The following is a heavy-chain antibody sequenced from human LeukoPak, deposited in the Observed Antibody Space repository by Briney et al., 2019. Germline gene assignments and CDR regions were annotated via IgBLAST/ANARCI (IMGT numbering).Heavy chain of an antibody. CDR2: ISWDGDNT. D-gene: IGHD6-6*01. CDR3: AKGQQLVRGPFDY. CDR1: GFTFDDYA. V-gene: IGHV3-43D*04. J-gene: IGHJ4*02. Sequence: GGSLRLSCAASGFTFDDYAMHWVRQAPGKGLEWVSLISWDGDNTYYADSVKGRFTISRDNSKNSLYLQMNSLRAEDTALYYCAKGQQLVRGPFDYWRQGTLVTVSS.